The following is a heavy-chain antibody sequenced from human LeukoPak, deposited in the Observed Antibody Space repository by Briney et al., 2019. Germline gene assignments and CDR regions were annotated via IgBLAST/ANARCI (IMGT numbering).Heavy chain of an antibody. CDR2: ISSTSSIM. CDR3: ARDNFGDYGNWFDP. CDR1: GFTVSDYY. V-gene: IGHV3-48*02. J-gene: IGHJ5*02. Sequence: PGGSLRLSCAASGFTVSDYYMNWVRQAPGKGLEWVSYISSTSSIMYYADSVKGRFTISRDNAKNSLYLQMNGLRDEDTAVYYCARDNFGDYGNWFDPWGQGTLVTVSS. D-gene: IGHD4-17*01.